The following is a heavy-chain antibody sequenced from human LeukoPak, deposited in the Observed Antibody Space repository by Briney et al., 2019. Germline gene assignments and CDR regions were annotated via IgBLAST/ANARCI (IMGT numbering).Heavy chain of an antibody. V-gene: IGHV1-46*01. J-gene: IGHJ5*02. CDR1: GYTFTGYY. CDR3: ARDNSGGSTWWFDP. CDR2: INPSGSST. Sequence: GASVKVSCKASGYTFTGYYMHWVRQAPGQGLEWMGIINPSGSSTGYAQKFQGRVTMTRDTSTSTVYMELSSLRSEDTAIYYCARDNSGGSTWWFDPWGQGTLVTVSS. D-gene: IGHD2-15*01.